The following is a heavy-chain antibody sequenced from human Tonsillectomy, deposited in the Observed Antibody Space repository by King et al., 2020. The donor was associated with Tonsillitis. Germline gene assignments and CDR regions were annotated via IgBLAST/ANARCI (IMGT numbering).Heavy chain of an antibody. CDR3: ARVLRALGDDYAVNNWFDP. D-gene: IGHD4-17*01. Sequence: QLQESGPGLVKPSGTLSLTCAVSGGSISSSNWWSWVRQPPGMGLEWIGEIHHIGSTNYNPSLKSRVTISLDKSKTQFSLNLTSVTAADTAVYYCARVLRALGDDYAVNNWFDPWGQGTLVTVSS. CDR1: GGSISSSNW. J-gene: IGHJ5*02. V-gene: IGHV4-4*02. CDR2: IHHIGST.